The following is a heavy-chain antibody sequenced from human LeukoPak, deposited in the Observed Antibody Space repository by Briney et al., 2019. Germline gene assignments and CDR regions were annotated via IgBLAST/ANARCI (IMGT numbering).Heavy chain of an antibody. J-gene: IGHJ4*02. Sequence: PSETLSLTCAVSGYSISSGYYWGWIRQPPGKGLEWIGSIYHSGSTYYSPSLRSRVTISVDTSKSQFSLKLSSVTAADTAVYYCARRPLYCSSTSCPFDYWGQGTLVTVSS. CDR3: ARRPLYCSSTSCPFDY. V-gene: IGHV4-38-2*01. CDR1: GYSISSGYY. CDR2: IYHSGST. D-gene: IGHD2-2*01.